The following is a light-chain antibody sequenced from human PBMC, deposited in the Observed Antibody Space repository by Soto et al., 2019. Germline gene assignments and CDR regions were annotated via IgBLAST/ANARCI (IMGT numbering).Light chain of an antibody. J-gene: IGKJ4*01. CDR1: QSVNSY. V-gene: IGKV3-11*01. Sequence: EIVLTQSPATLSLSPGERATLSGRASQSVNSYLAWYQQKPGQAPRLLIYDVFNRATGIPARFSGGGSGTDFTLTISSREPEDFAVYYCQQRSSWTLLTFGGGTKVEIK. CDR3: QQRSSWTLLT. CDR2: DVF.